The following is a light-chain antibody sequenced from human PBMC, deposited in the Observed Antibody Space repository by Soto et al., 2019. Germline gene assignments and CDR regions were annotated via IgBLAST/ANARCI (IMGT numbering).Light chain of an antibody. CDR2: GAS. CDR1: QSISSTY. V-gene: IGKV3-20*01. Sequence: EIVLTQSPGTLSLSPGERATLSCRASQSISSTYLAWYQQKPGQPPRLLIYGASSRATGIPDRFSGSGSGTDFTLTISRLEPEDFAVYYCQQYGNSPTFGQGTKLEIK. J-gene: IGKJ2*01. CDR3: QQYGNSPT.